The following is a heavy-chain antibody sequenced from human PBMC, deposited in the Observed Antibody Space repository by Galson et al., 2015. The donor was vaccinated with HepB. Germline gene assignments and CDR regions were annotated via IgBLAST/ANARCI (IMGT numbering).Heavy chain of an antibody. Sequence: VKVSCKVHGLTFSSDATSWVRQAPGQGLVWMGGIISILGTAKYAQKFQGRVTITTDESTGRAYMELSSLRSEATAVYYCARGREYYGSGSWDYWGQGTLVTVSS. V-gene: IGHV1-69*05. J-gene: IGHJ4*02. D-gene: IGHD3-10*01. CDR1: GLTFSSDA. CDR2: IISILGTA. CDR3: ARGREYYGSGSWDY.